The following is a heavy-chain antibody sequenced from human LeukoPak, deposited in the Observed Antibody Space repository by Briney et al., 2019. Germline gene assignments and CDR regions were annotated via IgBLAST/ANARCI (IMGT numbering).Heavy chain of an antibody. D-gene: IGHD6-19*01. CDR1: GASIRSSTNW. V-gene: IGHV4-4*02. Sequence: SGTLSLTCAVSGASIRSSTNWWSWVRQPPGKGLEWIGEILHSGSTNYNPSLKSRVTMSADKSKNQFSLNLSSVTAADTAVYYCARLGRIAVAGSFDYWGQGTLVTVSS. CDR3: ARLGRIAVAGSFDY. CDR2: ILHSGST. J-gene: IGHJ4*02.